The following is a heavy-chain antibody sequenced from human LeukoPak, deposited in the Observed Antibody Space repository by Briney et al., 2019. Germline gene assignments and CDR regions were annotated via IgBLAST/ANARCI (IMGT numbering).Heavy chain of an antibody. J-gene: IGHJ4*02. D-gene: IGHD2-15*01. Sequence: GGSLRLSCAASGFTFSNAWMSWVRQAPGKGLEWLGRIKSNTDGGTTDYAAPVKGRFTISRDDSKNTLYLQMNSLRAEDTAVYYCAKVRYCSGVNCYPDDNWGQGTLVTVSS. CDR3: AKVRYCSGVNCYPDDN. CDR2: IKSNTDGGTT. V-gene: IGHV3-15*01. CDR1: GFTFSNAW.